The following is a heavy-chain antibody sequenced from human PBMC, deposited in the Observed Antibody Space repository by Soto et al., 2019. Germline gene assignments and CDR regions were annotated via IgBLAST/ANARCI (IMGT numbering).Heavy chain of an antibody. V-gene: IGHV3-30-3*01. Sequence: QVQLVESGGGVVQPGRSLRLSCAASGFTFSSYAMHWVRQAPGKGLEWVAVISYDGSNKYYADSVKGRFTISRDNSKNTLYRQMNSLRAEDTAVYYCARGDIVLVPAAILGHFDYWGQGTLVTVSS. D-gene: IGHD2-2*01. CDR1: GFTFSSYA. CDR3: ARGDIVLVPAAILGHFDY. J-gene: IGHJ4*02. CDR2: ISYDGSNK.